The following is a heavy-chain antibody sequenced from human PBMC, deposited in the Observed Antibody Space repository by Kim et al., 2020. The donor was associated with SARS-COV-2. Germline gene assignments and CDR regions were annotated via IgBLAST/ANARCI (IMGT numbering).Heavy chain of an antibody. CDR1: GFTFSSYG. CDR3: ARDFLYYDSSGYYLNYFDY. D-gene: IGHD3-22*01. V-gene: IGHV3-33*01. CDR2: IWYDGSNK. Sequence: GGSLRLSCAASGFTFSSYGMHWVRQAPGKGLEWVAVIWYDGSNKYYADSVKGRFTISRDNSKNTLYLQMNSLRAEDTAVYYCARDFLYYDSSGYYLNYFDYWGQGTLVTVSS. J-gene: IGHJ4*02.